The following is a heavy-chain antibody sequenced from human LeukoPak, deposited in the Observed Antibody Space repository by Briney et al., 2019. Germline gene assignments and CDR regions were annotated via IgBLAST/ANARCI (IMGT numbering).Heavy chain of an antibody. CDR2: ISYDGSNK. Sequence: GRSLRLSCAASGFTFSSYGMHWVRQAPGKGLEGVAVISYDGSNKYYADSVKGRFTISRDNSKNTLYLQMNSLRAEDTAVYYCAKGAFGCSSTSCYPYYYYGMDVWGKGTTVTVSS. V-gene: IGHV3-30*18. J-gene: IGHJ6*04. D-gene: IGHD2-2*01. CDR3: AKGAFGCSSTSCYPYYYYGMDV. CDR1: GFTFSSYG.